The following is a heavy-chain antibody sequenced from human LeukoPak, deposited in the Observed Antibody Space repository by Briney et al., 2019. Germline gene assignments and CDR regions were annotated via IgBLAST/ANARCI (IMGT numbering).Heavy chain of an antibody. CDR3: AKDYSDSRVADVFFEY. Sequence: PGGSLRLSCAASGFTFSSYWMRWVRQAPGKGLEWVSGITSGFTPHYADSVKGRFTISRDNSKNTFHLQLNSLRAEDTAVYYCAKDYSDSRVADVFFEYWGQGTLVTVSS. J-gene: IGHJ4*02. V-gene: IGHV3-23*01. CDR2: ITSGFTP. CDR1: GFTFSSYW. D-gene: IGHD2-15*01.